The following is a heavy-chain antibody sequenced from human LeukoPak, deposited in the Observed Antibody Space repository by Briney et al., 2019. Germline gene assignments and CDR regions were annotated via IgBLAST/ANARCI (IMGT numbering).Heavy chain of an antibody. CDR2: INPNSGGT. J-gene: IGHJ4*02. CDR3: AAGVGATTTDY. Sequence: ASVKISCKASGYSFTGYDINWVRQATGQGLEWMGWINPNSGGTNYAQKFQGRVTMTRDTSISTAYMELSRLRSDDTAVYYCAAGVGATTTDYWGQGTLVTVSS. D-gene: IGHD1-26*01. CDR1: GYSFTGYD. V-gene: IGHV1-2*02.